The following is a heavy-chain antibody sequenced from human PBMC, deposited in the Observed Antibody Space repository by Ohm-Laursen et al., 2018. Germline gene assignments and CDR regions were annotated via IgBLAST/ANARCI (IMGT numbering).Heavy chain of an antibody. J-gene: IGHJ4*02. CDR3: AKRAGHYFDY. Sequence: SPRLSCTASGFTFDDYAMHWVRQAPGKGLEWVSGISWNSGSIGYADSVKGRFTISRDNAKNSLYLQMDSLRAEDTALYYCAKRAGHYFDYWGQGTLVTVSS. V-gene: IGHV3-9*01. CDR1: GFTFDDYA. CDR2: ISWNSGSI.